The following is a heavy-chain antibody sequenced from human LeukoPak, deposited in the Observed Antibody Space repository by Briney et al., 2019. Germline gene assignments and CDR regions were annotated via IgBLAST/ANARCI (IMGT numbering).Heavy chain of an antibody. Sequence: GGSLRLSCAASGFTLSSYSMNWVRQAPGKGLEWVSSISSSSSYIYYADSVKGRFTISRDNAKNSLYLQMNSLRAEDTAVYYCARGSGYYDSSGYYYQYYFDYWGQGTLVTVSS. CDR1: GFTLSSYS. D-gene: IGHD3-22*01. CDR3: ARGSGYYDSSGYYYQYYFDY. J-gene: IGHJ4*02. V-gene: IGHV3-21*01. CDR2: ISSSSSYI.